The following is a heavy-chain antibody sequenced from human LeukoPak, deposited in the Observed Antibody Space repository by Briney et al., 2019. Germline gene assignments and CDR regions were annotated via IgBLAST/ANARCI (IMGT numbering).Heavy chain of an antibody. CDR3: ARDQPRPITTHRAFDI. Sequence: SETLSLTCTVSGGSISSGGYYWSWIRQPPGKGLEWIGYIYHSGSTYYNPSLKSRVTISVDRSKNQFSLKLSSVTAADTAVYYCARDQPRPITTHRAFDIWGQGTMVTVSS. CDR1: GGSISSGGYY. V-gene: IGHV4-30-2*01. CDR2: IYHSGST. J-gene: IGHJ3*02. D-gene: IGHD3-22*01.